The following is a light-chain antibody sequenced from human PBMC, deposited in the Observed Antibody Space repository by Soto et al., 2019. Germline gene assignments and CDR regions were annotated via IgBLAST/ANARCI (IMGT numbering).Light chain of an antibody. Sequence: QSVLTQPASVSGSPGQSITISCTGTSSDVGLYNYVSWYQQHPGKAPKLIIYEGSKRPSGVSNRFSGSKSGNTASLSVSGLQAEAEAHYYCGSYTSGSSYVFGTGTKVTVL. V-gene: IGLV2-14*01. J-gene: IGLJ1*01. CDR1: SSDVGLYNY. CDR2: EGS. CDR3: GSYTSGSSYV.